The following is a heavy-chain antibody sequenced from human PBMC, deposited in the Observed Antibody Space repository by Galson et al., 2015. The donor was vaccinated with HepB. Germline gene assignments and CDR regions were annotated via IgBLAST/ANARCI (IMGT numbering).Heavy chain of an antibody. J-gene: IGHJ6*02. CDR1: EDSVSSNSAA. CDR3: ARIPYSVYGMDV. Sequence: CAISEDSVSSNSAAWNWIRQSPSRGLERLGRTYYRSKWYNDYAVSLKSRITINPDTSKNQFSLQLSSMTPEDTAVYFCARIPYSVYGMDVWGQGTTVTVSS. V-gene: IGHV6-1*01. D-gene: IGHD5/OR15-5a*01. CDR2: TYYRSKWYN.